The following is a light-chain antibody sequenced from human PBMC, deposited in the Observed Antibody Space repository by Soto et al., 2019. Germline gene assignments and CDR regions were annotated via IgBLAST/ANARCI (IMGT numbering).Light chain of an antibody. CDR2: DAS. CDR3: HQRNYWPPPTT. CDR1: QSVGGH. J-gene: IGKJ5*01. V-gene: IGKV3-11*01. Sequence: EIVLTQSPATLSLSPGERATLSCRASQSVGGHLAWYQQKPGQAPRLLIYDASDRATGIPARFSGSGSETDFTLTISSLEPDYFAFYYCHQRNYWPPPTTFGQGTGLAI.